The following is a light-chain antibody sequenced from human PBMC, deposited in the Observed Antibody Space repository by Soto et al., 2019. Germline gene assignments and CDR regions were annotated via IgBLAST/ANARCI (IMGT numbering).Light chain of an antibody. Sequence: QPVLTQSPSASASLGASVKLTCTLSSGHTTFAIAWHQQLPEKGPRFLMKLNSDGTYVKGDGIPDRFSGSSSGTERYLTISSLQSDHEADYHCQTWGPGIHVFGGGTKLTVL. CDR1: SGHTTFA. CDR2: LNSDGTY. J-gene: IGLJ2*01. V-gene: IGLV4-69*01. CDR3: QTWGPGIHV.